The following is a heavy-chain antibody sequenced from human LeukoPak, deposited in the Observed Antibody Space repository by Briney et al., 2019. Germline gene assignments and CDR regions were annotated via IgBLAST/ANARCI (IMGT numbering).Heavy chain of an antibody. D-gene: IGHD6-13*01. V-gene: IGHV3-21*01. Sequence: GGSLRLSCAASGFIFSSYSMNWVRQAPGKGLEWVSSISSSSSYIYYADSVKGRFTISRDNAKNSLYLQMNSLRAEDTAVYYCARGIAAAGTWFDPWGQGTLVTVSS. CDR2: ISSSSSYI. J-gene: IGHJ5*02. CDR1: GFIFSSYS. CDR3: ARGIAAAGTWFDP.